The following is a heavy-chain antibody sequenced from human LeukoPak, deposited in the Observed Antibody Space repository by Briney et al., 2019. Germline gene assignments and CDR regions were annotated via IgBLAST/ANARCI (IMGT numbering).Heavy chain of an antibody. CDR3: AKASWVSSTDAVR. V-gene: IGHV3-23*01. CDR2: IRGNGKT. J-gene: IGHJ4*02. Sequence: GGSLRLSCAASGLSFSSFAMSWVCQGPARGLEWVSSIRGNGKTFYADSVKGRFTLYSDSSRNTVYFQLNNLRVEDTAIYYCAKASWVSSTDAVRWGQGTLVTVSS. D-gene: IGHD3-16*01. CDR1: GLSFSSFA.